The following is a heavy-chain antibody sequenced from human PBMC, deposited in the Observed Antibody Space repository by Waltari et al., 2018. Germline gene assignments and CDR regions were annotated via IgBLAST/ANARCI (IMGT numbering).Heavy chain of an antibody. D-gene: IGHD2-2*01. CDR2: IIPIFGTA. Sequence: VQLVESGAEVKKPGSSVKVSCKASGGTFSSYATSWVRQAPGQGLEWMGGIIPIFGTANYAQKFQGRVTITADKSTSTAYMELSSLRSEDTAVYYCARVCSSTSCPIDYWGQGTLVTVSS. J-gene: IGHJ4*02. CDR1: GGTFSSYA. CDR3: ARVCSSTSCPIDY. V-gene: IGHV1-69*06.